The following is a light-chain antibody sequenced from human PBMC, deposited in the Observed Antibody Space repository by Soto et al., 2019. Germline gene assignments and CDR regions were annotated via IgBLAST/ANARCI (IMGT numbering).Light chain of an antibody. CDR1: SSDIGGYNF. V-gene: IGLV2-8*01. CDR3: SSNKSGSTRV. J-gene: IGLJ1*01. CDR2: EVT. Sequence: QSALTQPPSASGSPGQSVTISCTGTSSDIGGYNFVSWYQHHPGKAPKLMIFEVTKRPSGVPDRFSGSKSGNTASLTISGLQAEDEADYYCSSNKSGSTRVFGTGTKVTVL.